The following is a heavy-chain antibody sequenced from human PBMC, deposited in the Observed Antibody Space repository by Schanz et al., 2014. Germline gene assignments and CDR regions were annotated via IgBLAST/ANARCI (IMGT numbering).Heavy chain of an antibody. D-gene: IGHD2-2*01. CDR2: IIHDGRT. CDR1: GVSISSTNW. J-gene: IGHJ5*02. Sequence: QVQLQESGPGLVKPSGTLSLTCAVSGVSISSTNWWHWVRQSPGKGLEWLGEIIHDGRTNYNPSRGSRVTISLDKSENQFSLDLTSVTAADTALYFCARVKQGCSDTSCVLDPWGQGTLVTVSS. V-gene: IGHV4-4*02. CDR3: ARVKQGCSDTSCVLDP.